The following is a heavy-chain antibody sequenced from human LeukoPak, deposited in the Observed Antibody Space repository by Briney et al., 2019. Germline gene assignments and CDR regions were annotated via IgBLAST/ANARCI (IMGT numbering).Heavy chain of an antibody. CDR1: GFTFSSYG. V-gene: IGHV3-33*01. Sequence: GRSLRLSCAASGFTFSSYGMHWVRQAPGKGLEWVAVIWYDGSNKYYADSVKGRFTISRDNSKNTLYLQMSSLRAEDTAVYYCARDQGYTYGHSFDYWGQGTLVTVSS. J-gene: IGHJ4*02. CDR2: IWYDGSNK. D-gene: IGHD5-18*01. CDR3: ARDQGYTYGHSFDY.